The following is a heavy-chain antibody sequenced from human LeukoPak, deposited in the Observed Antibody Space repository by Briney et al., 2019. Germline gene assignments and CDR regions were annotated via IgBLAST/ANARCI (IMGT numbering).Heavy chain of an antibody. Sequence: GESLKISCKGSGYSFSNYWISWVRQMPEEGLEWMGRIYASDSYTEYSPSFQGHVTISVDKSINTAYLQWSSLKASDTAMYYCARYWGGDDPVTAIQQELDYWGQGTLVIVSS. J-gene: IGHJ4*02. V-gene: IGHV5-10-1*01. D-gene: IGHD2-21*02. CDR1: GYSFSNYW. CDR3: ARYWGGDDPVTAIQQELDY. CDR2: IYASDSYT.